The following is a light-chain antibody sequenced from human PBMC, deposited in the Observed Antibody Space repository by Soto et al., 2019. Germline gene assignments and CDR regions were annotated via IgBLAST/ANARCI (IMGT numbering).Light chain of an antibody. CDR3: SSYTADSTLI. CDR1: SSDIGSYDY. CDR2: DVS. V-gene: IGLV2-14*03. Sequence: QSAVSQPASVSGSPGRSIIISCTGTSSDIGSYDYVSWYQQHPAKAPKLIIFDVSHRPSGVSSRFSGSKSAITASLTISGLQTGDEADYYCSSYTADSTLIFGGGTKLTVL. J-gene: IGLJ2*01.